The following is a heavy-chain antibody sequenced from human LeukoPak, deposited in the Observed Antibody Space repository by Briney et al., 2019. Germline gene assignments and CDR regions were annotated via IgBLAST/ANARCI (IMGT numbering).Heavy chain of an antibody. CDR1: GFTFDDYG. J-gene: IGHJ4*02. CDR3: ARGRKYTSGYRVAELGSGYSDY. Sequence: SGGSLRLSCAASGFTFDDYGMSWVRQAPGKGLEWVSGINWNGGSTGYADSVKGRFTISRDNAKNSLYLQMNSLRAEDTAVYYCARGRKYTSGYRVAELGSGYSDYWGQGTLVTVSS. D-gene: IGHD5-18*01. CDR2: INWNGGST. V-gene: IGHV3-20*04.